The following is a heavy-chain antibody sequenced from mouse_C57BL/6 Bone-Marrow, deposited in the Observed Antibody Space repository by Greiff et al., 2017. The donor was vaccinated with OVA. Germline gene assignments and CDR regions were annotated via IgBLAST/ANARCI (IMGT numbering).Heavy chain of an antibody. CDR3: VRGHYGSSYWYFDV. J-gene: IGHJ1*03. D-gene: IGHD1-1*01. V-gene: IGHV10-3*01. CDR1: GFTFNTSA. CDR2: IRSKSSNYAT. Sequence: EVQLVESGGGLVQPKGSLKLSCAASGFTFNTSAMHWVRQAPGKGLEWVARIRSKSSNYATYYADSVKDRFTISRDDSQSMLYLQMNNLKTEDTAMYYCVRGHYGSSYWYFDVWGTGTTVTVSS.